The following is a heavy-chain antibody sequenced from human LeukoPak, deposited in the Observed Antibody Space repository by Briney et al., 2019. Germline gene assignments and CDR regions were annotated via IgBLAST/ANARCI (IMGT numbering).Heavy chain of an antibody. D-gene: IGHD3-16*01. V-gene: IGHV3-74*01. Sequence: GGSLRLPCVGSGFTFSTYWMHWVRQAPAKGLVWVSRINPEETGTNYADSVKGRFTISRDNAKNTLYLQMNSLGAEDTAVYYCARGGLEPVDYWGQGTLATVSS. CDR1: GFTFSTYW. J-gene: IGHJ4*02. CDR2: INPEETGT. CDR3: ARGGLEPVDY.